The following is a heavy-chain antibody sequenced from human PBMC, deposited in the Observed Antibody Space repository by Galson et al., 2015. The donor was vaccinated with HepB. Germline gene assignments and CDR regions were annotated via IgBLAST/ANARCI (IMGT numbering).Heavy chain of an antibody. Sequence: SVKVSCKASGYTFTSYYMHWVRQAPGQGLGWMGIINPSGGSTSYAQKFQGRVTMTRDTSTSTVYMELSSLRSEDTAVYYCARNIMITFGGVIGDAFDIWGQGTVVTVSS. J-gene: IGHJ3*02. V-gene: IGHV1-46*03. CDR3: ARNIMITFGGVIGDAFDI. CDR1: GYTFTSYY. CDR2: INPSGGST. D-gene: IGHD3-16*01.